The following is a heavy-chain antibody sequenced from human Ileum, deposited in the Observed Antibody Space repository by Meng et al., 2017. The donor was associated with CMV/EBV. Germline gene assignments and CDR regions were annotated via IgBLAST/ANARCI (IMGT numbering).Heavy chain of an antibody. CDR1: SVSGYY. J-gene: IGHJ4*02. Sequence: SVSGYYWGWIRQPPGKGLGWIGEIDHSGSTNYNPSLKSRIATSVDTSKNQFSLNLTSLTAADTAVYYCARGRKEYTRGWYTLYYFDFWGQGTLVTVSS. D-gene: IGHD6-19*01. CDR3: ARGRKEYTRGWYTLYYFDF. V-gene: IGHV4-34*01. CDR2: IDHSGST.